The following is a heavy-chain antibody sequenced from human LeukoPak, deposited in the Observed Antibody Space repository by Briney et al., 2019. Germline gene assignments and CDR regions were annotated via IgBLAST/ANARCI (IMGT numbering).Heavy chain of an antibody. CDR3: ARDQRYYDSSGYYGVFWYNWFDP. CDR2: ISSSSSTI. Sequence: PGGSLRLSCAASGFTFSSYSMNWVRQAPGKGLEWVSYISSSSSTIYYADSVKGRFTISRDNAKNSLYLQMNSLRAEDTAAYYCARDQRYYDSSGYYGVFWYNWFDPWGQGTLVTVSS. V-gene: IGHV3-48*04. J-gene: IGHJ5*02. D-gene: IGHD3-22*01. CDR1: GFTFSSYS.